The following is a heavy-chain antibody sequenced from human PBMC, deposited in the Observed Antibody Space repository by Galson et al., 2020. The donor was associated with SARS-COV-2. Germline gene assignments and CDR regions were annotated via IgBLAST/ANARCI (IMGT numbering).Heavy chain of an antibody. CDR1: GFTFSSYA. CDR2: ISSNGGST. V-gene: IGHV3-64*01. CDR3: ARGTGLLLAAAGRTHLDY. J-gene: IGHJ4*02. D-gene: IGHD6-13*01. Sequence: GGSLRLSCAASGFTFSSYAMHWVRQAPGKGLEYVSAISSNGGSTYYANSVKGRFTISRDNSKNTLYLQMGSLRAEDMAVYYCARGTGLLLAAAGRTHLDYWGQGTLVTVSS.